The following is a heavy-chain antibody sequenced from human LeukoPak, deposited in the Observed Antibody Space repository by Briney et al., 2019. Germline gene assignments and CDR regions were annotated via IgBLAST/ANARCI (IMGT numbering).Heavy chain of an antibody. Sequence: PGGSLRLSCAASGFTFSTYSMNWVRQAPGKGLEWVSSISSSSSYIYYADSVKGRFTISRDNAKNSLYLQMNSLRAEDTAVYYCARDLGGSDFWSGFSHYYYGMDVWGQGTTVTVSS. CDR1: GFTFSTYS. CDR3: ARDLGGSDFWSGFSHYYYGMDV. D-gene: IGHD3-3*01. CDR2: ISSSSSYI. V-gene: IGHV3-21*01. J-gene: IGHJ6*02.